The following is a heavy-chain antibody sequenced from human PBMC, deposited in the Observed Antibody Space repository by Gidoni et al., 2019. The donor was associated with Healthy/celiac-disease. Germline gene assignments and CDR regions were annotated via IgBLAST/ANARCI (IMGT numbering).Heavy chain of an antibody. CDR1: GLTFGDYG. CDR2: SRSKAYGGTT. V-gene: IGHV3-49*05. D-gene: IGHD3-22*01. Sequence: EVQLVGSVGGLLKPGRSLTLSCTASGLTFGDYGISWFRQAPGKGPGWVGFSRSKAYGGTTEYAASVKGRFTISRDDSTSIAYLQMNSLKTEDTAVYYCTREGYYYDSSGYYLRDYWGQGTLVTVSS. CDR3: TREGYYYDSSGYYLRDY. J-gene: IGHJ4*02.